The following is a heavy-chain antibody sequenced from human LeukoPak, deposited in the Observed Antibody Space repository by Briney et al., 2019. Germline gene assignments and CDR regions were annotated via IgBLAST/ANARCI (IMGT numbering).Heavy chain of an antibody. V-gene: IGHV3-30*18. D-gene: IGHD2-2*01. Sequence: GGSLRLSCAASGFTFSSYAMHWVRQAPGKGLEWVAVISYDGSNKYYADSVKGRLTISRDNSKNTLYLQMNSLRAEDTAVYYCAKDPSPLYCSSTSCSPYGMDVWGKGTTVTVSS. CDR3: AKDPSPLYCSSTSCSPYGMDV. CDR2: ISYDGSNK. CDR1: GFTFSSYA. J-gene: IGHJ6*04.